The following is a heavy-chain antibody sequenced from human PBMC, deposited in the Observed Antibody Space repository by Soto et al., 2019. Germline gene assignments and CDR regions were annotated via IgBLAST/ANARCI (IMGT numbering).Heavy chain of an antibody. J-gene: IGHJ6*02. D-gene: IGHD6-13*01. CDR2: IRHDESNK. V-gene: IGHV3-33*01. Sequence: QVQLVESGGGVVQPGRSLRLSCAASGFTFSSYGMQWVRQAPGKGLEWVAVIRHDESNKYYVDSVKGRFTISRDNSKNTLYLEMNSLRAEDTAVYYCARDSKRVGYHYYGMDVWGQGTTVTVS. CDR3: ARDSKRVGYHYYGMDV. CDR1: GFTFSSYG.